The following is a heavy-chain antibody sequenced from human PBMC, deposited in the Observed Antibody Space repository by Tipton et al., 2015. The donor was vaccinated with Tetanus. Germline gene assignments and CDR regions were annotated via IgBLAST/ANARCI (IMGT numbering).Heavy chain of an antibody. Sequence: TLSLTCIVSGGSLFSGSFYWAWIRQPPGKGLEWIGNIYYNGNTYYLSSLKTRATISADTSKNQFSLRLTSVTAADTAVYYCARQADNWFDPWGQGTLVPVSS. CDR2: IYYNGNT. CDR1: GGSLFSGSFY. J-gene: IGHJ5*02. D-gene: IGHD2-15*01. V-gene: IGHV4-39*01. CDR3: ARQADNWFDP.